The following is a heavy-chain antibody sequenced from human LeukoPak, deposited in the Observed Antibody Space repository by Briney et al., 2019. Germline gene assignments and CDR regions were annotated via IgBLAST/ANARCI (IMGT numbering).Heavy chain of an antibody. CDR1: GGSVSSGSYY. Sequence: SETLSLTCTVSGGSVSSGSYYWSWIRQPPGKGLEWIGYIYYSGSTNYNPSLKSRVTISVDTSKNQFSLKLSSVTAADTAVYYYARDIVGATTALKWGQGTLVTVSS. V-gene: IGHV4-61*01. J-gene: IGHJ4*02. CDR3: ARDIVGATTALK. CDR2: IYYSGST. D-gene: IGHD1-26*01.